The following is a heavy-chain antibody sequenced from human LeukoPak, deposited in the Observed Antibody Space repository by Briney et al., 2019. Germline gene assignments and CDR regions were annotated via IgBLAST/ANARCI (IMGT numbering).Heavy chain of an antibody. V-gene: IGHV3-21*01. CDR2: ISSSSSYI. Sequence: GGSLRLSCAASGFTFSSYSMNWVRQAPGKGLEWVSSISSSSSYIYYADSVKGRFTISRDNAKHSLYLQMNSLRAEDTAVYYCARDDDYVWGSYRNHLFDYWGQGTLVTVSS. CDR1: GFTFSSYS. CDR3: ARDDDYVWGSYRNHLFDY. J-gene: IGHJ4*02. D-gene: IGHD3-16*02.